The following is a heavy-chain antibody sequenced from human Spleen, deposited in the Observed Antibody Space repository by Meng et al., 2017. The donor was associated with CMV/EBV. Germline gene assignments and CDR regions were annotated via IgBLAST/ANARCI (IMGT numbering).Heavy chain of an antibody. J-gene: IGHJ6*02. Sequence: GESLKISCAASGFTFSSYSMNWVRQAPGKGLEWVSSISSSSRYIYYADSVNGRFTISRDNAKNSLYLQMNSLRADDTALFYCARDTSIAAPGYYGLDVWGQGTTVTVSS. D-gene: IGHD6-6*01. CDR1: GFTFSSYS. CDR2: ISSSSRYI. V-gene: IGHV3-21*01. CDR3: ARDTSIAAPGYYGLDV.